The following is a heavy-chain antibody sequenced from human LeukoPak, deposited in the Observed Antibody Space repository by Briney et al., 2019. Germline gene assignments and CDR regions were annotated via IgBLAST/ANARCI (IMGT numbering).Heavy chain of an antibody. Sequence: SETLSLTCAVYGGPFSGYYWSWIRQPPGKGLEWMGEINHSSSPNNNPSLKSLVTISVATSKNQFSLKLSSVTAADTAVYYCARVGIVGATRVPFFDYWGQGTLVTVSS. CDR2: INHSSSP. CDR1: GGPFSGYY. V-gene: IGHV4-34*01. D-gene: IGHD1-26*01. J-gene: IGHJ4*02. CDR3: ARVGIVGATRVPFFDY.